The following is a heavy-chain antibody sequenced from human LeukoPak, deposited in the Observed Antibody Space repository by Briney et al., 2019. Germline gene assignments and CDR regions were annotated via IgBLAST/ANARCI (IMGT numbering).Heavy chain of an antibody. CDR3: ARDPSHDYVSNPFDY. CDR1: GYTSTSYY. CDR2: INPSGGST. D-gene: IGHD3-16*01. V-gene: IGHV1-46*01. Sequence: GASVKVSCKASGYTSTSYYMHWVRQAPGQGLEWMGIINPSGGSTSYAQKFQGRVTMTRDTSTSTVYMELSSLRSEDTAVYYCARDPSHDYVSNPFDYWGQGTLVTVSS. J-gene: IGHJ4*02.